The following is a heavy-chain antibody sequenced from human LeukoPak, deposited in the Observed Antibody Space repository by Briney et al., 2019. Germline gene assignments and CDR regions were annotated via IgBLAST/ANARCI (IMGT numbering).Heavy chain of an antibody. Sequence: SETLSLTCAVYGGSFSGYYWSWIRQPPGKGLEWIGEINHSGSTNYNPSLKSRVTISVDTSKNQFSLKLSSVTAADTAVYYCARVGGNFGYYFCYYMDVWGKGTTVTVSS. V-gene: IGHV4-34*01. D-gene: IGHD4-23*01. CDR2: INHSGST. J-gene: IGHJ6*03. CDR1: GGSFSGYY. CDR3: ARVGGNFGYYFCYYMDV.